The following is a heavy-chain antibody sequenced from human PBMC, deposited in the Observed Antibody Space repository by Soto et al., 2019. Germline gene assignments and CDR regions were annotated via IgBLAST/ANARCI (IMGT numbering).Heavy chain of an antibody. Sequence: QVQLQESGPGLVKPSGTLSLTCAVSGGSISSSNWWSWVRQPPGKGLEWIGEIYHSGSTNYNPSLMSRVTISVDKSKNQFSLKLSSVTAADTAVYYCARVVAVEFFRWYFDLWGRGTLVTVSS. V-gene: IGHV4-4*02. D-gene: IGHD6-19*01. CDR2: IYHSGST. J-gene: IGHJ2*01. CDR3: ARVVAVEFFRWYFDL. CDR1: GGSISSSNW.